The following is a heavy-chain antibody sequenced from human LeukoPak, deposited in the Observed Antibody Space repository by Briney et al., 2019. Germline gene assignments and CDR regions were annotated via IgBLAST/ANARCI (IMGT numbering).Heavy chain of an antibody. CDR2: IYYSGST. CDR1: GGSISSYY. Sequence: SETLSLTCTVSGGSISSYYWSWVRQPPAKGLEWIGYIYYSGSTNYNPSLKSRVTISVDTSKNQFSLKLSSVTAADTAVYYCARGGSTDYDFWSGYYSLYYFDYWGQGTLVTVSS. D-gene: IGHD3-3*01. CDR3: ARGGSTDYDFWSGYYSLYYFDY. J-gene: IGHJ4*02. V-gene: IGHV4-59*01.